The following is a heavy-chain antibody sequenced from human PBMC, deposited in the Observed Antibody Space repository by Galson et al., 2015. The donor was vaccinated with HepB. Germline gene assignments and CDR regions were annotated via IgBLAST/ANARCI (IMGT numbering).Heavy chain of an antibody. D-gene: IGHD3-10*01. CDR3: ARGDPMYRGKNWFDS. CDR1: GDSVSSNSAT. CDR2: TYKRSKWYQ. Sequence: CAISGDSVSSNSATWNWIRQSPSRGLEWLGRTYKRSKWYQDYTPSVRSRITINADTSKNQFSLQLNSVTPEDTAVYYCARGDPMYRGKNWFDSWGQGTLVTVSS. J-gene: IGHJ5*01. V-gene: IGHV6-1*01.